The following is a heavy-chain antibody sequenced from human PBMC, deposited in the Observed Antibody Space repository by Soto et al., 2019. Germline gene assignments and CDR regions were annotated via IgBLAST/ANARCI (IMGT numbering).Heavy chain of an antibody. CDR3: ATLTGDYYYYGMDV. V-gene: IGHV4-39*01. J-gene: IGHJ6*02. CDR1: GGSISSSSYY. Sequence: SETLSLTCTVSGGSISSSSYYWGWIRQPPGKGLEWIGSIYYSGSTYYNPPLKSRVTISVDTSKNQFSLKLSSVTAADTAVYYCATLTGDYYYYGMDVWGQGTTVTVSS. D-gene: IGHD7-27*01. CDR2: IYYSGST.